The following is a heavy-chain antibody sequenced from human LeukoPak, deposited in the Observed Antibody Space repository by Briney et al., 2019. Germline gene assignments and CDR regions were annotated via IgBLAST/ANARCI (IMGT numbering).Heavy chain of an antibody. CDR1: GGSISSYY. CDR2: IYTSGST. J-gene: IGHJ6*03. Sequence: SETLSLTCTVSGGSISSYYWSWIRQPAGKGLEWIGRIYTSGSTNYNPSLKSRVTMSVDTSKNQFSLKLSSVTAADTAVYYCARAVGSGSFQTYYYYMDVWGKGTTVTISS. D-gene: IGHD3-10*01. V-gene: IGHV4-4*07. CDR3: ARAVGSGSFQTYYYYMDV.